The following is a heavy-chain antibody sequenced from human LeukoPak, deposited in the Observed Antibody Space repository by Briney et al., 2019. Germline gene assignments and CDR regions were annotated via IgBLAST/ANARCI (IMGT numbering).Heavy chain of an antibody. CDR1: GYTSSSYG. CDR2: ISAYNGNT. V-gene: IGHV1-18*01. D-gene: IGHD3-22*01. Sequence: GASVEVSCKASGYTSSSYGISWVRQAPGQGLEWMGWISAYNGNTNYAQKVQGRVTLTTETSTSTAYMELRSLRSDDTAVYYCAGDRQLGGSGYYAACWGQGTLVTVSS. CDR3: AGDRQLGGSGYYAAC. J-gene: IGHJ4*02.